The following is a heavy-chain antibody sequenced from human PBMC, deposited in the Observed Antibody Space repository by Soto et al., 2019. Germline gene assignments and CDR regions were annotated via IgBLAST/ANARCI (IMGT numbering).Heavy chain of an antibody. D-gene: IGHD3-22*01. CDR1: GFTFSSYA. J-gene: IGHJ4*02. CDR3: EREMNSGYYLFDY. CDR2: ISGTGGST. Sequence: PGGSLRLSCAASGFTFSSYAMSWVRQAPGKGLEWVSTISGTGGSTYYPDSVKGRFTISRDNSKNTVYLQMNSLRAEDAAVYYYEREMNSGYYLFDYWGQGTLVTVSS. V-gene: IGHV3-23*01.